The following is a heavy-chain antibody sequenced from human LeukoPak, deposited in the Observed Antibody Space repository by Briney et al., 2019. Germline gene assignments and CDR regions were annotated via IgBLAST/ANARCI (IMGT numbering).Heavy chain of an antibody. Sequence: TSETLSLTCAVYGGSFSGYYWSWIRQPPGKGLEWIGEINHSGSTNYNPSLKSRVTISVDTSKNQFSLKLSSVTAADTAVYYCARRGDIVVVPTTLDGHDYWGQGTLVTVSS. V-gene: IGHV4-34*01. CDR1: GGSFSGYY. D-gene: IGHD2-2*01. CDR2: INHSGST. J-gene: IGHJ4*02. CDR3: ARRGDIVVVPTTLDGHDY.